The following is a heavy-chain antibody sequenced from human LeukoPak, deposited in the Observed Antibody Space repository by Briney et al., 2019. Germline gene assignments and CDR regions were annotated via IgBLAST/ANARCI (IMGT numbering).Heavy chain of an antibody. V-gene: IGHV1-18*01. Sequence: ASVKVSCKASGYTFTSYGISWVRQAPGQGLEWMGWISAYNGNTNYAQKLQARVTMTTDTSTSTVYMDLRSLRSDDTAVYYCARDLGHCRNVVCSSSAYWGRGTLVTVSS. D-gene: IGHD1-14*01. J-gene: IGHJ4*02. CDR2: ISAYNGNT. CDR3: ARDLGHCRNVVCSSSAY. CDR1: GYTFTSYG.